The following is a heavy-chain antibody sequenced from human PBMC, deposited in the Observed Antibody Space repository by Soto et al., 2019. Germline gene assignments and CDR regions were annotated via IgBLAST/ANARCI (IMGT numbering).Heavy chain of an antibody. CDR1: GGTFSSYA. CDR3: ARAGMNTSDYYYGMDV. V-gene: IGHV1-69*13. D-gene: IGHD1-1*01. Sequence: ASVKVSCKASGGTFSSYAISWVRQAPGQGLEWMGGIIPIFGTANYAQKFQGRVTITADESTSTAYMELSSLRSEDTAVYYCARAGMNTSDYYYGMDVWGQGTTVTVSS. J-gene: IGHJ6*02. CDR2: IIPIFGTA.